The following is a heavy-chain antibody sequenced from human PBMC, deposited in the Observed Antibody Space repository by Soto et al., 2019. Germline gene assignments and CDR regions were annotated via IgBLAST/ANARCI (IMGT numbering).Heavy chain of an antibody. CDR2: IYNNGST. Sequence: QVQLQESGPGLVKPSETLSLTCTVSGDSISSYYWSWIRQPPGKGLEWIGYIYNNGSTTYNPSLQSRVTISVDMSKNQFSLKLSSVTAADTAVYYCARDQLHTAAIAYWYFDLWGSGTLVTVSS. J-gene: IGHJ2*01. CDR3: ARDQLHTAAIAYWYFDL. V-gene: IGHV4-59*01. CDR1: GDSISSYY. D-gene: IGHD2-2*01.